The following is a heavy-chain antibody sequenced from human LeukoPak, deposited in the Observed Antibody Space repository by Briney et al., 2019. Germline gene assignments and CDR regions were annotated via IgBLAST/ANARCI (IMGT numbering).Heavy chain of an antibody. CDR3: ARGYSSSPELAA. CDR2: IYYSGST. D-gene: IGHD6-13*01. CDR1: GGSISSSSYY. V-gene: IGHV4-39*07. Sequence: SETLSLTCTVSGGSISSSSYYWGWIRQPPGKGLEWIGSIYYSGSTYYNPSLKSRVTISVDTSKNQFSLKLSSVTAADTAVYYRARGYSSSPELAAWGQGTLVTVSS. J-gene: IGHJ4*02.